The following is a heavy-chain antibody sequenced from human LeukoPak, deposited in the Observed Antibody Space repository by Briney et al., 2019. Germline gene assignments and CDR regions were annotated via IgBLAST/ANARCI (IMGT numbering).Heavy chain of an antibody. J-gene: IGHJ4*02. CDR1: GDSITSSKW. D-gene: IGHD3-16*01. CDR2: IYHSGAT. CDR3: ASGSHAVTTHFDY. Sequence: PSETLSLTCAVSGDSITSSKWWSWVRQSPEKGLEWIGEIYHSGATNYSPSLKSRVTMSVDKSKNQFSLNLSSVTAADTAVYYCASGSHAVTTHFDYWGQGTLVTVSS. V-gene: IGHV4-4*02.